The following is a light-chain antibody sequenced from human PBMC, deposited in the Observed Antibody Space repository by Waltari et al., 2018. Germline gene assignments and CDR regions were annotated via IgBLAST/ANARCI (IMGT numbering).Light chain of an antibody. V-gene: IGLV2-23*01. Sequence: QSALTQPASVSGSPGQSIRIFCTGTSSDVGTYNLVSWYQQHPGKVPKVIIYEGTKRASGVSKRFSGSKSGNTASLTISGLQAEDEADYYCCSYAGSTTWLFGGGTKLTVL. CDR1: SSDVGTYNL. J-gene: IGLJ3*02. CDR3: CSYAGSTTWL. CDR2: EGT.